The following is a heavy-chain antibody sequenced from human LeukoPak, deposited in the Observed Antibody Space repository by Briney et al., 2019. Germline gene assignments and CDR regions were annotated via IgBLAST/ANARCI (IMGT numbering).Heavy chain of an antibody. CDR1: GFTFSSYA. CDR3: ASLPPPRGYSGLGSYYDFDY. D-gene: IGHD3-10*01. J-gene: IGHJ4*02. Sequence: GGSLRLSCAASGFTFSSYAMHWVRQAPGKGLEWVAVISYDGNYKYYADSVKGRFTISRDNSKNTLYLQMNSLRAEDTALYYCASLPPPRGYSGLGSYYDFDYWGQGTLVTVSS. CDR2: ISYDGNYK. V-gene: IGHV3-30*04.